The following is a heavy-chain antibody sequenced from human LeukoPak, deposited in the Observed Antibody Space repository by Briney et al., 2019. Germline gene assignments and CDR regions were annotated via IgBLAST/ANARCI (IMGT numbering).Heavy chain of an antibody. D-gene: IGHD6-6*01. CDR2: IYNNGNT. J-gene: IGHJ4*01. CDR3: ARWAIATRRGYDY. Sequence: SETLSLTCTVSGGSISSYYWTWIRQPPGKGLEWIGHIYNNGNTDYNPSLKSRVTISVDTSKNQFSLKLSSVTAADTAVYYCARWAIATRRGYDYWGHGILVTVSS. CDR1: GGSISSYY. V-gene: IGHV4-59*01.